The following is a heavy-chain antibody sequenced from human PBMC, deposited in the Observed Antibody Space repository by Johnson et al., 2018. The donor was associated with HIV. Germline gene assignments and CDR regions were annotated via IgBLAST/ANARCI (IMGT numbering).Heavy chain of an antibody. CDR2: ISGSGGTM. CDR3: AELPGFGDYDDGALDI. D-gene: IGHD4-17*01. CDR1: GFTFHDSY. Sequence: QVQLVESGGGLVKPGGSLRLSCAASGFTFHDSYMSWIRQAPGKGLEWISYISGSGGTMYSADSVKGRFTISRNNANNSLHLQMNNLRAEDTAVYYCAELPGFGDYDDGALDIWGQGTMVTVSS. V-gene: IGHV3-11*04. J-gene: IGHJ3*02.